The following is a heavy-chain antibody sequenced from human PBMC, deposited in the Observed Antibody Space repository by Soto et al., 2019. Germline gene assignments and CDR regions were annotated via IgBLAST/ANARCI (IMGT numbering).Heavy chain of an antibody. CDR1: GFTFSSYS. CDR2: ISSSSSYI. J-gene: IGHJ6*02. V-gene: IGHV3-21*01. D-gene: IGHD5-12*01. CDR3: ARSSGDYPKDYYYYGMDV. Sequence: GGSLRLSCAASGFTFSSYSMNWVHQAPGKGLEWVSSISSSSSYIYYADSVKGRFTISRDNAKNSLYLQMNSLRAEDTAVYYCARSSGDYPKDYYYYGMDVWGQGTTVTVSS.